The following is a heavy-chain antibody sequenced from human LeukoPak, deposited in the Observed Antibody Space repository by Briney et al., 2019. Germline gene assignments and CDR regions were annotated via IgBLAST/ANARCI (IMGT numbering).Heavy chain of an antibody. D-gene: IGHD3-10*01. CDR1: GYTFTSYD. CDR3: ARGLTMVRGVLHYYYGMDV. CDR2: MNPNSGNT. J-gene: IGHJ6*02. Sequence: ASVRVSCKASGYTFTSYDINWVRQATGQGLEWMGWMNPNSGNTGYAQKFQGRVTMTRNTSISTAYMELSSLRSEDTAVYYCARGLTMVRGVLHYYYGMDVWGQGTTVTVSS. V-gene: IGHV1-8*01.